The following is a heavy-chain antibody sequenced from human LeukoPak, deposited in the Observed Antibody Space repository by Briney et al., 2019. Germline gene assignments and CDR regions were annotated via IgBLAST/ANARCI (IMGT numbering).Heavy chain of an antibody. CDR1: GFTFIGYG. V-gene: IGHV3-7*01. Sequence: TGGPLRLSCAAPGFTFIGYGRIGFRRAPGKGLEWVAYIKQDGSEKYYVDSVKGRFTISRDNAKNSLYLQMNSLGAEDTAVYYCASGRPFDYWGQGTLVTVSS. J-gene: IGHJ4*02. CDR2: IKQDGSEK. CDR3: ASGRPFDY. D-gene: IGHD1-26*01.